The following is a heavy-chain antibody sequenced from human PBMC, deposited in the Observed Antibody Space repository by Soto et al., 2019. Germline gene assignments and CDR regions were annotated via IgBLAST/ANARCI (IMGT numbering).Heavy chain of an antibody. Sequence: SETLSLTCTVSGGSISSYYWSWIRQPPGKGLEWIGYIYYSGSTNYNPSLKSRVTISVDTSKNQFSLKLSSVTAADTAVYYCARQPKTDIVVVPAATDAFDIWGQGTMVTVSS. J-gene: IGHJ3*02. D-gene: IGHD2-2*01. CDR1: GGSISSYY. V-gene: IGHV4-59*08. CDR3: ARQPKTDIVVVPAATDAFDI. CDR2: IYYSGST.